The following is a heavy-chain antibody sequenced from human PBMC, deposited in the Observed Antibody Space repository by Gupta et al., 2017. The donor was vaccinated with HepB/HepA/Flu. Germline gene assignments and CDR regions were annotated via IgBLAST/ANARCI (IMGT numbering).Heavy chain of an antibody. CDR2: VNHNGDT. CDR1: GGSFIGYK. J-gene: IGHJ3*02. V-gene: IGHV4-34*02. Sequence: QVQLQQWGAGLVKPSETLSRTCAVYGGSFIGYKWSWIRQPPGKGLEWIGDVNHNGDTYYHPSLKSRVTISVDTSKKQFSLKLTSVTGADTAVYYCARVTGSIIPRLDSFDSWGRGTMVTVSS. CDR3: ARVTGSIIPRLDSFDS. D-gene: IGHD1-14*01.